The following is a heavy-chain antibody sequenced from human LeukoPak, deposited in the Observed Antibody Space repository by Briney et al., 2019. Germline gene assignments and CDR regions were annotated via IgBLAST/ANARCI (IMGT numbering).Heavy chain of an antibody. CDR2: INAGNGSP. J-gene: IGHJ4*02. V-gene: IGHV1-3*01. Sequence: SVKVSCTASGYSFTMYAMQWVRQALGQRLEWMGWINAGNGSPTYSQKIQGRASITRDTSASVVYMELSSLTSEDTAIYYCARGDDPDYWGQGTLVTVSS. CDR3: ARGDDPDY. CDR1: GYSFTMYA. D-gene: IGHD3-16*01.